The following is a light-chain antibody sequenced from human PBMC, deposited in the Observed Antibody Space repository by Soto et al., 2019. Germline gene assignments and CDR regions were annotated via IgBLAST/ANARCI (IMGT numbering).Light chain of an antibody. Sequence: IVLTQSPGTLSLSPGERATLSCRASQSVSSSYLAWYQQKPGQAPRLLIYGASSRATGIPDRFSGSGAGTDFTLTISRLEPEDCAVYYCQQYGSAPLFTFGGGTKVEIK. J-gene: IGKJ4*01. CDR2: GAS. CDR1: QSVSSSY. CDR3: QQYGSAPLFT. V-gene: IGKV3-20*01.